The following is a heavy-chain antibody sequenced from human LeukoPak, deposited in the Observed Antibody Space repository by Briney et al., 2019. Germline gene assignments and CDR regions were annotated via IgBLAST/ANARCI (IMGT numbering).Heavy chain of an antibody. CDR3: VGGGEFRYCSGTSCYSGDY. Sequence: ASVKLSCKASGDTFTSYGIHWVRQAPGQGLEWMGWINPNSGGTDYAQKFQGRVTMTRDTSISAAYVELSRLRSDDTAVYYCVGGGEFRYCSGTSCYSGDYWGQGTLVTVSS. V-gene: IGHV1-2*02. CDR2: INPNSGGT. J-gene: IGHJ4*02. CDR1: GDTFTSYG. D-gene: IGHD2-15*01.